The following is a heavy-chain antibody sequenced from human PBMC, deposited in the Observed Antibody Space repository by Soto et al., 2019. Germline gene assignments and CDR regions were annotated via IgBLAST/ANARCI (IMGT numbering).Heavy chain of an antibody. Sequence: SETLSLTCTVSGGSISSGGYYWSWIRQHPGKGLEWIGYIYYSGSTYYNPSLKSRVTISVDTSKNQFSLKLRSVTAADTAVYYCARGQLKIGVVKDYYFDYWGQGTLVTVFS. J-gene: IGHJ4*02. D-gene: IGHD3-22*01. CDR1: GGSISSGGYY. CDR3: ARGQLKIGVVKDYYFDY. CDR2: IYYSGST. V-gene: IGHV4-31*03.